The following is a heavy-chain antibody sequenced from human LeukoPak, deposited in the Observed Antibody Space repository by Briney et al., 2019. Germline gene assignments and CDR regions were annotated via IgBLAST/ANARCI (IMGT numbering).Heavy chain of an antibody. D-gene: IGHD6-13*01. Sequence: ASVKVSCKASGYTFTSYYMHRVRQAPGQGLEWMGIINPSGGSTSYAQKFQGRVTMTRDTSTSTVYMELSSLRSEDTAVYYCASGDSSWYYFDYWGQGTLVTVSS. CDR1: GYTFTSYY. J-gene: IGHJ4*02. CDR2: INPSGGST. V-gene: IGHV1-46*03. CDR3: ASGDSSWYYFDY.